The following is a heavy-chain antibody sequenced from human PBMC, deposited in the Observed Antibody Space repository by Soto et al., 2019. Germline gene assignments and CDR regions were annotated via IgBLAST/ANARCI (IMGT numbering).Heavy chain of an antibody. CDR2: IHNNGDT. CDR1: GFNVKNNY. V-gene: IGHV3-53*02. Sequence: VQLVETGGGLIQPGGSLRLSCAVSGFNVKNNYMNWVRQAPGKGLEWFSVIHNNGDTYYADSVKGRFTISRDNSKNTVYLQMDSLRADDSAIYYCARDSGIPNDYWGQGTLVTVSS. J-gene: IGHJ4*02. CDR3: ARDSGIPNDY. D-gene: IGHD1-1*01.